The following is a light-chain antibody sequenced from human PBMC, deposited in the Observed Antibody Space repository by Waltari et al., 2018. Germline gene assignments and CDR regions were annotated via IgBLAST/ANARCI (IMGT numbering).Light chain of an antibody. CDR1: QSVSSIY. CDR2: VAS. V-gene: IGKV3-20*01. Sequence: EIVLTQYPGTLFLSPGERATLSCRPSQSVSSIYLAWYQQKPGQAPRLLMYVASSRATGIPDRFSGSGSGTDFTLTISRLEPEDFAVYYCQQYGSSPRTFGQGTKVEIK. CDR3: QQYGSSPRT. J-gene: IGKJ1*01.